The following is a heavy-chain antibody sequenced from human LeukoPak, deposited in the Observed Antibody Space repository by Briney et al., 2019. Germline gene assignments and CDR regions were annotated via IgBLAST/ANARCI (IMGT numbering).Heavy chain of an antibody. CDR2: ISSGSSYI. CDR1: GFTFSSYS. J-gene: IGHJ5*02. D-gene: IGHD2-8*01. Sequence: GGSLRLSCAASGFTFSSYSMNWVRQAPGKGRECVSSISSGSSYIYYADSVKGRFTISRDNAKNSLYLQMNSMRAEETAVYYCARDGPKYCSNGVCYAPVDPWGQGTLVTVSS. CDR3: ARDGPKYCSNGVCYAPVDP. V-gene: IGHV3-21*01.